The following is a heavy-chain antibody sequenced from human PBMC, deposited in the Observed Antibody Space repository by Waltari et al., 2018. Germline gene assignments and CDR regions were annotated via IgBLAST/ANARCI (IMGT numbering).Heavy chain of an antibody. Sequence: EVQLVESGGGLVKPGGSLRLSCAASGFTFSSYSMNWVRQAPGKVLEWVSSISSSSYIYYADSVKGRFTISRDNAKNSLYLQMNSLRAEDTAVYYCARDRSSSSSAFDIWGQGTMVTVSS. J-gene: IGHJ3*02. CDR2: ISSSSYI. CDR3: ARDRSSSSSAFDI. CDR1: GFTFSSYS. D-gene: IGHD6-6*01. V-gene: IGHV3-21*01.